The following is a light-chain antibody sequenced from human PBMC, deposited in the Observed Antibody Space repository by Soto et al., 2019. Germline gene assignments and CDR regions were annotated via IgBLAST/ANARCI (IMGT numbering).Light chain of an antibody. CDR2: DSS. J-gene: IGKJ5*01. CDR1: QSVSSS. CDR3: QQRKNWPPIT. V-gene: IGKV3-11*01. Sequence: EIVVTQSPATLSVSPGERVTLSCRASQSVSSSLAWYQQRPGQAPRLLIYDSSNRATGVPVRFSGSGSGTVFTLTIGSLEPEDSAVYYCQQRKNWPPITFGQGTRLEIK.